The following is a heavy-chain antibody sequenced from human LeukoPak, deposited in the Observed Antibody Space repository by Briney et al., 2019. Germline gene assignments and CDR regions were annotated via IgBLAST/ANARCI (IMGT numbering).Heavy chain of an antibody. J-gene: IGHJ6*03. CDR2: INHSGST. V-gene: IGHV4-34*01. D-gene: IGHD3-10*01. CDR3: ARGYYGSGSHCCHMDV. Sequence: PSETLSLTRAVYVGSFSGYCWSWIRQPPGKGLGWIGEINHSGSTNYNSSLKSRVTISVDTSKNQFSLKLRSVTAADTAVYYCARGYYGSGSHCCHMDVWGKGTTITVS. CDR1: VGSFSGYC.